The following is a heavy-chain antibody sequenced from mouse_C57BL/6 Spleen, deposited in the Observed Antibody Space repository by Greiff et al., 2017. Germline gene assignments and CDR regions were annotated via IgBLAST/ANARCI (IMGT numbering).Heavy chain of an antibody. CDR2: IRNKANGYTT. CDR1: GFTFTDYY. CDR3: ARSPSERGYYGYNYYAMDY. V-gene: IGHV7-3*01. Sequence: EVMLVESGGGLVQPGGSLSLSCAASGFTFTDYYMSWVRQPPGKALEWLGFIRNKANGYTTEYSASVKGRFTISRDNSQSILYLQMNALRAEDSATYYCARSPSERGYYGYNYYAMDYWGQGTSVTVSS. D-gene: IGHD2-2*01. J-gene: IGHJ4*01.